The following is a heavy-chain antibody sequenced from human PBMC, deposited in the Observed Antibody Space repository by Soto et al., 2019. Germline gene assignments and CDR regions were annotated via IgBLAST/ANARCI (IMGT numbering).Heavy chain of an antibody. J-gene: IGHJ6*03. Sequence: QVQLVESGGGVVQPGRSLRLSCAASGFTFSSYGMHWVRQAPGKGLEWVAVIWYDGSNEYYADSVKGRFTISRDNSKNTLYLQMNSLRAEDTAVYYCARAAGYCSSTSCPDDYYYYYMDVWGKGTTVTVSS. CDR1: GFTFSSYG. CDR3: ARAAGYCSSTSCPDDYYYYYMDV. CDR2: IWYDGSNE. V-gene: IGHV3-33*01. D-gene: IGHD2-2*01.